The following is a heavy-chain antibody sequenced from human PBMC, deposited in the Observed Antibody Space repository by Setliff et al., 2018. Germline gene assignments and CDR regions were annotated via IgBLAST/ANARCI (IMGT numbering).Heavy chain of an antibody. CDR2: VHYSGDS. CDR1: GGSMTSYY. V-gene: IGHV4-59*12. D-gene: IGHD3-10*01. CDR3: ALGYYSQYRSYFDD. Sequence: SETLSLTCTVSGGSMTSYYWSWIRQSPWKGLEWIGYVHYSGDSNYNPSLKSRFTISRDNRKNLLFLQMDSLRGEDTALYYCALGYYSQYRSYFDDWGPGTQVTVSS. J-gene: IGHJ4*02.